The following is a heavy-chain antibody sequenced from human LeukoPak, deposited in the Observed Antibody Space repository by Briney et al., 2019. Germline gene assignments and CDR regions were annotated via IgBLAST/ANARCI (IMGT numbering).Heavy chain of an antibody. D-gene: IGHD5-24*01. Sequence: PSETLSLTCTVSGGSISSYYWSWIRQPPGKALEWIGYIYYSGSTNYNPSLKSRVTISVDTSKNQFSLKLSSVTAADTAVYYCARGGGGYPFDYWGQGTLVTVSS. CDR1: GGSISSYY. CDR3: ARGGGGYPFDY. CDR2: IYYSGST. J-gene: IGHJ4*02. V-gene: IGHV4-59*01.